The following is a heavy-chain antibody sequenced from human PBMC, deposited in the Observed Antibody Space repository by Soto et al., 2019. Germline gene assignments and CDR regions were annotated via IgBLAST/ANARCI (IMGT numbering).Heavy chain of an antibody. V-gene: IGHV5-51*01. Sequence: GESLKIPCKGSGYSFTSYWIGWVRQMPGKGLEWMGIIYPGDSDTRYSPSFQGQVTISADKSISTAYLQGRSLKASDTAMYYCARHGYSSSWSYYYYYYMDVWGKGTTVTVSS. D-gene: IGHD6-13*01. J-gene: IGHJ6*03. CDR2: IYPGDSDT. CDR1: GYSFTSYW. CDR3: ARHGYSSSWSYYYYYYMDV.